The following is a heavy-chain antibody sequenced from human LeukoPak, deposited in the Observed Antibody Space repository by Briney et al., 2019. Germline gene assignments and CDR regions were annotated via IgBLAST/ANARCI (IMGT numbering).Heavy chain of an antibody. Sequence: GGSLRLSCADSGFTFSSYSMNWVRQAPGKGLEWVSSISSSSYIYYADSVKGRFTISRDNAKNSLYLQMNSLRAEDTAVYYCARSKPYDFWSGYQFYYYYYGMDVWGQGTTVTVSS. CDR3: ARSKPYDFWSGYQFYYYYYGMDV. CDR2: ISSSSYI. V-gene: IGHV3-21*01. J-gene: IGHJ6*02. D-gene: IGHD3-3*01. CDR1: GFTFSSYS.